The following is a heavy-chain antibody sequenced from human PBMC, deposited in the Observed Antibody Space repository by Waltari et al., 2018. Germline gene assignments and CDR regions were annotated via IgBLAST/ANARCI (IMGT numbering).Heavy chain of an antibody. Sequence: QVQLVQSGAEVKKPGASVKVSCKASGYTFTSYDINWVRQATGQGLEWMGGMNPNIGNTGYAQKFQGRVTMTRNTSRSTAYMELSSLRSEDTAVYYCARPHSSGWWYLDYFDYWGQGTLVTVSS. V-gene: IGHV1-8*02. J-gene: IGHJ4*02. CDR1: GYTFTSYD. CDR3: ARPHSSGWWYLDYFDY. CDR2: MNPNIGNT. D-gene: IGHD6-19*01.